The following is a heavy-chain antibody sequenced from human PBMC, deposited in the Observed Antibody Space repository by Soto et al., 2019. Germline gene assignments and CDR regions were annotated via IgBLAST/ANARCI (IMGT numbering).Heavy chain of an antibody. CDR1: GFTFSNYA. Sequence: EVQLLESGRGLVQPGGSLRLSCAASGFTFSNYAMNWVRQAPGKGLEWVSVISGSGSSTYYADSVKGRFSISRDHSKNTLYLQMSSLRANDTAVYYCARRSPSWAFDIWGQGTMVTVSS. D-gene: IGHD2-15*01. CDR3: ARRSPSWAFDI. V-gene: IGHV3-23*01. CDR2: ISGSGSST. J-gene: IGHJ3*02.